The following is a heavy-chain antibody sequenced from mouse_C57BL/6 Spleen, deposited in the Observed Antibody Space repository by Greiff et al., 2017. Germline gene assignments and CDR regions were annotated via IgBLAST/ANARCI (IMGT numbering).Heavy chain of an antibody. CDR3: TRGHYYGSSPWYFDV. J-gene: IGHJ1*03. Sequence: QVQLQQSGAELVRPGASVTLSCKASGYTFTDYEMHWVKQTPVHGLEWIGAIDPETGGTAYNQKFKGKAILTADKSSSTAYMELRSLTSEDSAVYYCTRGHYYGSSPWYFDVWGTGTTVTVSS. V-gene: IGHV1-15*01. CDR2: IDPETGGT. CDR1: GYTFTDYE. D-gene: IGHD1-1*01.